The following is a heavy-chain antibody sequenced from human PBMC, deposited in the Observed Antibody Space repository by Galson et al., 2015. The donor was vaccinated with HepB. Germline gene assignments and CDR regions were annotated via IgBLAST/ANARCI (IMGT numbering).Heavy chain of an antibody. J-gene: IGHJ4*02. CDR3: ASAGEYQLLYAPFDY. CDR1: GFAFNSYA. Sequence: SLRLSCAASGFAFNSYAMHWVRQAPGKGLEWVAVISYDGTNKYYADSVKGRFTISRDNSKNTLYLQMNSLRPEDTGVYYCASAGEYQLLYAPFDYWGQGTLVTVSS. CDR2: ISYDGTNK. D-gene: IGHD2-2*02. V-gene: IGHV3-30*04.